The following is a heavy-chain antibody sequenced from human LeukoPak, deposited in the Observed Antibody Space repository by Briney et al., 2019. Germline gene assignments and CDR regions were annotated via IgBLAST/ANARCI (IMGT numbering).Heavy chain of an antibody. D-gene: IGHD1-1*01. V-gene: IGHV3-30*02. CDR1: GFTFASLG. CDR3: VTDLHGVNWYVD. CDR2: VEHDGTTK. J-gene: IGHJ4*02. Sequence: GGALRLSCSASGFTFASLGMHWVRQAPGKGLEWVAFVEHDGTTKYYADSVKGRFSISRDNAKNTLFLQMNSLRPDDTSMYYCVTDLHGVNWYVDWGQGTLVTVSS.